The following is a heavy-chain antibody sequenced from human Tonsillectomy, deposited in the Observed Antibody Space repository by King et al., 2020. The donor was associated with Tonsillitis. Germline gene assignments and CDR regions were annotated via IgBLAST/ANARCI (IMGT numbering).Heavy chain of an antibody. V-gene: IGHV3-9*01. CDR3: GKDVRPGGLEY. D-gene: IGHD2-15*01. CDR2: ISLISGTI. CDR1: GVTFQDHV. Sequence: VQLVESGGGLVQPGRSLRLSCAASGVTFQDHVIHLVRQVPGKGLEWVSGISLISGTICYADSGKGRFTISRDNAKKSVYLQMDSLRSEDTALYYCGKDVRPGGLEYWGQGTLVTVSS. J-gene: IGHJ4*02.